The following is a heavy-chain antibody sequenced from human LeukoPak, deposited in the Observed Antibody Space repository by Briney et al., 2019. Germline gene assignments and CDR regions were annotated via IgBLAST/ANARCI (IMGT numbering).Heavy chain of an antibody. Sequence: ASVKVSCKASGYTFNSYGISWVRQAPGQGLEWMGWISAYHGNTNYAQKLQGRVTVTTDTSTSTAYMELRSLRSDDTAVYYCAREVLTYYYGSGSAYYFDYWGQGTLVTVSS. D-gene: IGHD3-10*01. J-gene: IGHJ4*02. V-gene: IGHV1-18*04. CDR1: GYTFNSYG. CDR3: AREVLTYYYGSGSAYYFDY. CDR2: ISAYHGNT.